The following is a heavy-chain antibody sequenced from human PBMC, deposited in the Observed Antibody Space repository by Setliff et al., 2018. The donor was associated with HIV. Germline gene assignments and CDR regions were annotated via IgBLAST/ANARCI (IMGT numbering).Heavy chain of an antibody. D-gene: IGHD7-27*01. Sequence: GGSLRLSCAASGFIFSNYWMDWVRQAPGKGLEWVAVISYDGSNKYYGDSVKGRFTISRDNSKNTVYLQMNSLRVEDTAVYYCVRALTGAGTFDVWGQGTMVTVSS. J-gene: IGHJ3*01. CDR3: VRALTGAGTFDV. CDR2: ISYDGSNK. V-gene: IGHV3-30*03. CDR1: GFIFSNYW.